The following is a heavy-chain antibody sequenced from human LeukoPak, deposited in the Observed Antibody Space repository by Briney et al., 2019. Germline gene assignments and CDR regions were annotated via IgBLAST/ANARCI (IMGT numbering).Heavy chain of an antibody. J-gene: IGHJ4*02. CDR3: AKDRSCANDICHGDFDY. CDR1: GFTFSSYA. Sequence: GGSLRLSCAASGFTFSSYAVSWVRQAPGKGLEWVSSISGSGGSTYSADSVKGRFTISRDNSKNTLYLQMNSLIAEDTALYYCAKDRSCANDICHGDFDYWGQGTLVTVSS. CDR2: ISGSGGST. V-gene: IGHV3-23*01. D-gene: IGHD2-8*01.